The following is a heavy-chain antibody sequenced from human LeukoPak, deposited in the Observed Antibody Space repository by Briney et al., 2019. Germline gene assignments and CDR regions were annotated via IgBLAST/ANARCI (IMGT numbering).Heavy chain of an antibody. CDR2: IEKNESGK. CDR1: GFIFSDSW. V-gene: IGHV3-7*03. D-gene: IGHD2-15*01. CDR3: TTDRWYSADH. J-gene: IGHJ5*02. Sequence: PGGSLRLSCTVSGFIFSDSWMAWIRQAPGKGLEWVAVIEKNESGKNYVDSVKGRFIISRDNAKNSLFLQMDSLKVEDTAIYYCTTDRWYSADHWGQGTLVTVSS.